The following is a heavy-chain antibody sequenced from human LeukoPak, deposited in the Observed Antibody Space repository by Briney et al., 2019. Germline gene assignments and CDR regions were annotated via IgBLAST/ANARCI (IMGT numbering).Heavy chain of an antibody. CDR2: ISGSGGST. Sequence: TGGSLRLSCSASGFTFSSYAMHWVRQAPGKGLEWVSAISGSGGSTYYADSVKGRFTISRDNSKNTLYLQMNSLRAEDTAVYYCAKPIRRIAVAGTNYWGQGTLVTVSS. V-gene: IGHV3-23*01. CDR3: AKPIRRIAVAGTNY. D-gene: IGHD6-19*01. J-gene: IGHJ4*02. CDR1: GFTFSSYA.